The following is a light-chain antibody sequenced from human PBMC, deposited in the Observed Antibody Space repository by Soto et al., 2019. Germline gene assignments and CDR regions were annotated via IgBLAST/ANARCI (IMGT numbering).Light chain of an antibody. CDR1: QDISNY. CDR3: QQTYTTPLT. CDR2: AAS. V-gene: IGKV1-39*01. J-gene: IGKJ4*01. Sequence: DIQMTQSPSSLSASVGDRLTLTCMASQDISNYLNWYKQKPGKAPKLLIYAASSLQSGVPSRFSGSGYGTNFTLTISSLQPEECATYDGQQTYTTPLTCGGGTKGEIK.